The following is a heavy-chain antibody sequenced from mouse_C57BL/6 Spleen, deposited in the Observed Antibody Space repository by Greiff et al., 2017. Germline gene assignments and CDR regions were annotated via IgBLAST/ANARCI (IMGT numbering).Heavy chain of an antibody. J-gene: IGHJ1*03. Sequence: QVQLQQSGAELVRPGASVKLSCKASGYTFTDYYINWVKQRPGQGLEWIARIYPGSGNTYYNEKFEGKATLTAEKSSSTAYMQLSSLTSEDSAVYFCARGVYGSSSWYFDVWGTGTTVTVSS. D-gene: IGHD1-1*01. CDR2: IYPGSGNT. V-gene: IGHV1-76*01. CDR1: GYTFTDYY. CDR3: ARGVYGSSSWYFDV.